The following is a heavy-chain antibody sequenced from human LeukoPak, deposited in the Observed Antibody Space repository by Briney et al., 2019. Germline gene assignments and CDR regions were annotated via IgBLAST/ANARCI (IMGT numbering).Heavy chain of an antibody. V-gene: IGHV1-18*01. CDR1: GYTFTSYG. J-gene: IGHJ3*02. Sequence: ASVKVSCKSSGYTFTSYGISWLRQAPGQGLEWMGLISAYNGNTNYAQKLQGRVTMTTDTSTSTAYMELRSLRSDDTAVYYCARDLPWDVHYDFWSRSSRPVFDIWGQGTMVTVSS. D-gene: IGHD3-3*01. CDR3: ARDLPWDVHYDFWSRSSRPVFDI. CDR2: ISAYNGNT.